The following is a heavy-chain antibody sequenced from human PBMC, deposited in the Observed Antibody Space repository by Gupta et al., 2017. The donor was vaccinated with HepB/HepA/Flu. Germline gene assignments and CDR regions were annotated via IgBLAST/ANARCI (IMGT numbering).Heavy chain of an antibody. CDR2: IIPIFGTA. Sequence: QVQLVQSGAEVKKPGSSVKVSCKASGGTFSSYAISWVRQAPGQGLEWMGGIIPIFGTANYAQKFQGRVTITADKSTSTAYMELSSLRSEDTAVYYCARDSAPTGENDKYYDFSVWGQGTLVTVSS. V-gene: IGHV1-69*06. J-gene: IGHJ4*02. CDR3: ARDSAPTGENDKYYDFSV. D-gene: IGHD3-3*01. CDR1: GGTFSSYA.